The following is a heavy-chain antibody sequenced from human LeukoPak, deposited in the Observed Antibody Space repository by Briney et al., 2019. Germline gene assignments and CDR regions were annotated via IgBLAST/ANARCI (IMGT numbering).Heavy chain of an antibody. Sequence: PSETLSLTCAVYGGSFSGYYWSWIRQPPGKGLEWIGEINHSGSTNYNPSLKSRVTISVDTSKNQFSLKVSSVSAADAAVYYCASGHYADYYFDYWGQGTLVTVSS. V-gene: IGHV4-34*01. D-gene: IGHD4-17*01. CDR2: INHSGST. CDR3: ASGHYADYYFDY. CDR1: GGSFSGYY. J-gene: IGHJ4*02.